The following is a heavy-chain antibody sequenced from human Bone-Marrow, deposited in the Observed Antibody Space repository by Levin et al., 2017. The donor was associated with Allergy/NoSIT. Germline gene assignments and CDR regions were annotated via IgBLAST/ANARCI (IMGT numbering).Heavy chain of an antibody. CDR3: VNLLVDYGDYDHFDY. D-gene: IGHD4-17*01. J-gene: IGHJ4*02. CDR1: GFTFSSYA. V-gene: IGHV3-64D*06. Sequence: GGSLRLSCSASGFTFSSYAMHWVRQAPGKGLEYVSAISSNGGSTYYADSVKGRFTISRDNSKNTLYLQMSSLRAEDTAVYYCVNLLVDYGDYDHFDYWGQGTLVTVSS. CDR2: ISSNGGST.